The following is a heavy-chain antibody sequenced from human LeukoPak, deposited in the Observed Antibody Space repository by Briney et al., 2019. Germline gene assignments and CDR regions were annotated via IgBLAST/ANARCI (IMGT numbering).Heavy chain of an antibody. V-gene: IGHV5-10-1*01. D-gene: IGHD1-1*01. J-gene: IGHJ5*02. Sequence: ESLRISCKGSGYSFTSYWISWVRQMPGKGLDWMGRIDPSDSYTNYSPSFQGHVTISADKSISTAYLQWSSLKASDTAMYYCARGGNWNPWWFDPWGQGTLVTVSS. CDR3: ARGGNWNPWWFDP. CDR2: IDPSDSYT. CDR1: GYSFTSYW.